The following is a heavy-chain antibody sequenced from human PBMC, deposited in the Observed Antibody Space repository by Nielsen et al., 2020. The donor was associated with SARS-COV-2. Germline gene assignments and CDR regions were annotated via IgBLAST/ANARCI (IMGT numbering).Heavy chain of an antibody. V-gene: IGHV3-64D*06. CDR3: VKGEDAFDI. J-gene: IGHJ3*02. Sequence: VRQAPGKGLEYVSAISSNGGSTYYADSVKGRFTISRDNSKNTLYLQMSSLRAEDTAVYYCVKGEDAFDIWGQGTMVTVSS. CDR2: ISSNGGST.